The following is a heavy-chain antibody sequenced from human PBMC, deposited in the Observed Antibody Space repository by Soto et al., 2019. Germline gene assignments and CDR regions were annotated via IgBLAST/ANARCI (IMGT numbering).Heavy chain of an antibody. CDR2: ISYDGSNK. CDR3: ARTTAVAGTPEFDY. J-gene: IGHJ4*02. Sequence: PGGSLRVSCAAAGFTFSSFSLHWVRQAPGKGLEWLALISYDGSNKYNADSVKGRFAISRDNSKNTLYLQVNSLRPEDTAVYYCARTTAVAGTPEFDYWGQGTLVTVSS. D-gene: IGHD6-19*01. CDR1: GFTFSSFS. V-gene: IGHV3-30*09.